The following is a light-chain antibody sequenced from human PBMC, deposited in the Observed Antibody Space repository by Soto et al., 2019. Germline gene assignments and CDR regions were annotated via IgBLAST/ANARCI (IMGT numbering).Light chain of an antibody. CDR3: QQLNSYPL. CDR1: QGISSY. CDR2: AAS. V-gene: IGKV1-9*01. J-gene: IGKJ4*01. Sequence: IQLTQSPSSPSAAVGDRVTITCRASQGISSYLAWYQQKPGKATKLLIYAASTLQSGVPSRFSGSGSGTDFTLTISSLQPEDFATYYCQQLNSYPLFGGGTKVDIK.